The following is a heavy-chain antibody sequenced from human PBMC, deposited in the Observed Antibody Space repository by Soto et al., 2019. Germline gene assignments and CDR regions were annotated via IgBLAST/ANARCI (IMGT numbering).Heavy chain of an antibody. CDR1: GGSFSGHS. D-gene: IGHD3-22*01. J-gene: IGHJ5*01. Sequence: PSETLSLTCAVYGGSFSGHSWTWIRQSPEKGLEWIGDINHSGRVNYSPSLKSRVTISLDTSKNQFSLTLSAVTAADTAMYYCSTRAYDTNGYYRFDPWGQGTLVTVSS. CDR2: INHSGRV. CDR3: STRAYDTNGYYRFDP. V-gene: IGHV4-34*01.